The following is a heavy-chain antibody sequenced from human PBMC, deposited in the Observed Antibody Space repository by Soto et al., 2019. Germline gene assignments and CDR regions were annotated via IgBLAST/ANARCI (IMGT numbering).Heavy chain of an antibody. J-gene: IGHJ6*02. CDR2: INHSGST. Sequence: QVQLQQWGAGLLKPSETLSLTCAVYGGSFSGYYWSWIRQPPGKGLEGIGEINHSGSTNYNPSLKSRVTISVDTSKNQFSLKLSSVTAADTAVYYCARGGSAAPPLVYYYYGMDVWGQGTTVTVSS. CDR1: GGSFSGYY. CDR3: ARGGSAAPPLVYYYYGMDV. D-gene: IGHD2-15*01. V-gene: IGHV4-34*01.